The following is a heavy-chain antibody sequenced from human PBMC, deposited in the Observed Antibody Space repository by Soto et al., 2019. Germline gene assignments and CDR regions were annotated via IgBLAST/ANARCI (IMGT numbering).Heavy chain of an antibody. CDR2: INSDGSST. D-gene: IGHD6-6*01. CDR1: GFTFSSYW. CDR3: ARDPHSSSAFDC. J-gene: IGHJ4*02. V-gene: IGHV3-74*01. Sequence: EVQLVESGGGLVQPGGSLRLSCAASGFTFSSYWMHWVRQAPGKGLVWVSRINSDGSSTSYADSVKRRFTISRDNAKNTLYLQMNSLRAEDTAVYYCARDPHSSSAFDCWGQGTLVTVSS.